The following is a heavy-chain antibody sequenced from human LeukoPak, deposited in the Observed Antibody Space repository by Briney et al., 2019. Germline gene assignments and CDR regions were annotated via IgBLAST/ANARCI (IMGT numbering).Heavy chain of an antibody. Sequence: ASVKVSCKASGYTFTSYYMHWVRQAPGQGLEWMGIINPSGGSTSYAQKFQGRVTMTRDTSTSTVYMELSSLRAEDTAVYYCARVPSGRGSLYDYYYYMDVWGKGTTVTISS. CDR2: INPSGGST. V-gene: IGHV1-46*01. CDR3: ARVPSGRGSLYDYYYYMDV. J-gene: IGHJ6*03. D-gene: IGHD2-2*01. CDR1: GYTFTSYY.